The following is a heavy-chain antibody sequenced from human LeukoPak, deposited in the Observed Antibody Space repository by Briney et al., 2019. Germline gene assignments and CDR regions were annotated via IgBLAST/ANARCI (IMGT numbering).Heavy chain of an antibody. CDR3: ARRGYSGYDDDAFDI. J-gene: IGHJ3*02. Sequence: PGGSLRLSCAASGFTFSSYWMSWVRQAPGKGLEWVANIKQDGSEKYYVDSVKGRFTISRDNAKNSLYLQMNSLRAEDTAVYYCARRGYSGYDDDAFDIWAQGTMVTVSS. D-gene: IGHD5-12*01. CDR2: IKQDGSEK. V-gene: IGHV3-7*01. CDR1: GFTFSSYW.